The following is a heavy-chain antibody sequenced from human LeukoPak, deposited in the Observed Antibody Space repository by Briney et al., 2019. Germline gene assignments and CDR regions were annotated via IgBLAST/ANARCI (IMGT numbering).Heavy chain of an antibody. V-gene: IGHV1-69*13. CDR2: IIPIFGTA. CDR3: ARGRVKYCGGDCSPSFDY. CDR1: GGTFSSYA. Sequence: ASVKVSCKASGGTFSSYAISWVRQAPGQGLEWMGGIIPIFGTANYAQKFQGRVTITADESTSTAYMELSSLRSEDTAVYYCARGRVKYCGGDCSPSFDYWGQGTLVTVSS. J-gene: IGHJ4*02. D-gene: IGHD2-21*02.